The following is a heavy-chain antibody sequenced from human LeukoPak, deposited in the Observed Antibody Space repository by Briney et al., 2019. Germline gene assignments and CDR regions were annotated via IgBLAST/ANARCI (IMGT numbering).Heavy chain of an antibody. J-gene: IGHJ4*02. CDR1: GFTFSSYG. D-gene: IGHD1-1*01. CDR2: IWYDGSNK. V-gene: IGHV3-33*01. Sequence: HPGGSLRLSCAASGFTFSSYGMHWVRKAPGKGLVWVAVIWYDGSNKYYAASVKGRFTISRDNSKNTLYLQMNSLRAEDTAVYYCAREGTGTAVDYWRQGTLVTVSS. CDR3: AREGTGTAVDY.